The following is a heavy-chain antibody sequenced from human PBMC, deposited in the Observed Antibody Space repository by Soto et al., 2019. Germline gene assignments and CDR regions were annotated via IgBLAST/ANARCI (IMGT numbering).Heavy chain of an antibody. CDR1: GFTFSSYS. J-gene: IGHJ4*02. V-gene: IGHV3-21*01. Sequence: GGSLRLSCAASGFTFSSYSMNWVRQAPGKGLEWVSSISSSSSYIYYADSVKGRFTISRDNAKNSLYLQMNSLRAEDTAVYYCTRGLLSGSSYSGGWYYFDSWGQGTMVT. CDR3: TRGLLSGSSYSGGWYYFDS. D-gene: IGHD1-26*01. CDR2: ISSSSSYI.